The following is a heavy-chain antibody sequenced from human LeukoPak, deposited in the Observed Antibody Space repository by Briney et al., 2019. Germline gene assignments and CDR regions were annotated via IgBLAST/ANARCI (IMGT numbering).Heavy chain of an antibody. D-gene: IGHD6-13*01. CDR1: GFTISSYS. V-gene: IGHV3-21*01. CDR3: ARGGYTLYWYFDL. CDR2: ISSSSSYI. Sequence: GGSLRLSCAASGFTISSYSMNWVRQAPGKGLEWVSSISSSSSYIYYADSVKGRFTISRDNAKNSLYLQMNSLRAEDTAVYYCARGGYTLYWYFDLWGRGTLVTVSS. J-gene: IGHJ2*01.